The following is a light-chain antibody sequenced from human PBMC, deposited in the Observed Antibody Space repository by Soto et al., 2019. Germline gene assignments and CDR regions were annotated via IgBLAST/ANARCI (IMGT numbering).Light chain of an antibody. V-gene: IGLV2-14*01. J-gene: IGLJ1*01. CDR2: DVS. CDR3: SSYTSSSPLRYV. CDR1: SSDVCGYNY. Sequence: QSVPTQPASVSGSPGQSITISCTGTSSDVCGYNYVSWYQQHPGKAPKLMIYDVSNRPSGVSNRFSGSKSGNTASLTISGLQAEDEADYYCSSYTSSSPLRYVFGTGTKVTVL.